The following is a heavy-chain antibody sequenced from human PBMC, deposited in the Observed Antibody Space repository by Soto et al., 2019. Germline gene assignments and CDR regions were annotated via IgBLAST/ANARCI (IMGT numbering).Heavy chain of an antibody. V-gene: IGHV4-30-2*01. J-gene: IGHJ5*02. Sequence: QLQLQEVGSGLVKPSQTLSLTCGVSGGSISNGDYSWNWIRQPPGKGLEWIGYLHHSGGTFYNPSLEGGVTISRDTAKDHFSLKRRSVAAADAAVYYCARGRRNYFGLRWVDPWGQGTPVTVSP. D-gene: IGHD3-10*01. CDR2: LHHSGGT. CDR1: GGSISNGDYS. CDR3: ARGRRNYFGLRWVDP.